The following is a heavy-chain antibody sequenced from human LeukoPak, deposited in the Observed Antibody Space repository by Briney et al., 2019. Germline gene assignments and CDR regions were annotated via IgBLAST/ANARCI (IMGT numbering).Heavy chain of an antibody. V-gene: IGHV6-1*01. CDR1: GDSVSSNSAA. CDR3: ARGDYGDYVSSDAFDI. J-gene: IGHJ3*02. CDR2: TYYRSKWYN. Sequence: SQTLSLTCAISGDSVSSNSAAWNWIRQSPSRGLEWLGRTYYRSKWYNDYAVSVKSRITINPDTSKNQFSLQLNSVTPEDTAVYYCARGDYGDYVSSDAFDIWGQGTVVTVSS. D-gene: IGHD4-17*01.